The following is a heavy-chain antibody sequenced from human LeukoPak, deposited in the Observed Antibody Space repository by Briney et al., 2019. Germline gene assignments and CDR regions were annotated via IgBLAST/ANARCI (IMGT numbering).Heavy chain of an antibody. Sequence: ASVRVSCKASGYTFTGYQMHWVRQAPGQGLEWMGWISAYNGNTNYAQKLQGRVTMTTDTSTSTAYMELRSLRSDDTAVYYCARVSAVVTPGFAFDIWGQGTMVTVSS. CDR3: ARVSAVVTPGFAFDI. CDR2: ISAYNGNT. V-gene: IGHV1-18*04. D-gene: IGHD4-23*01. CDR1: GYTFTGYQ. J-gene: IGHJ3*02.